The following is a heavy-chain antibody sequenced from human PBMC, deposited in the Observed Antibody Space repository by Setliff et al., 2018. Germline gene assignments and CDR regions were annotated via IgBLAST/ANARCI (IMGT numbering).Heavy chain of an antibody. CDR1: GGSFSTYF. CDR2: ISHSGST. Sequence: PSETLSLTCAVYGGSFSTYFWSWIRQPPGKGLEWIGEISHSGSTNYNPSLKSRVTMSADTSKNQFSLNLNSVTAADTAVYYFRLAHCNTTSCEEALDFWSQGTLVTV. J-gene: IGHJ4*02. D-gene: IGHD2-2*01. CDR3: RLAHCNTTSCEEALDF. V-gene: IGHV4-34*01.